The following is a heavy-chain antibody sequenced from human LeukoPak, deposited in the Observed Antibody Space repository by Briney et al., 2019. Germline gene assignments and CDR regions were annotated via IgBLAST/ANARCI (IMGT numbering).Heavy chain of an antibody. V-gene: IGHV4-34*01. CDR2: INHSGST. CDR3: ARLHYGSGTYSLDP. Sequence: SETLSLTCAVYGGSFSGYYWSWIRQPPGKGLEWIGEINHSGSTNYNPSLKSRVTISVDTSKDQFSVELSSVTAADTAVYYCARLHYGSGTYSLDPWGQGTLVTVSS. CDR1: GGSFSGYY. J-gene: IGHJ5*02. D-gene: IGHD3-10*01.